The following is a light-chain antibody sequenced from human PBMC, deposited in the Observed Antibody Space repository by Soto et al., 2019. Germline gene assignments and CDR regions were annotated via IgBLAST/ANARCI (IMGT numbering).Light chain of an antibody. J-gene: IGKJ4*01. Sequence: DIQMTQSPSSLSASLGDRVTIACRASQSISRYLNWYQHKPGKAPNLLIYAASSLKPGVPSRFSGSGSGTDFTLTISSLQPEDFATYYWQQTYSIPLTCGGGTKVEI. V-gene: IGKV1-39*01. CDR3: QQTYSIPLT. CDR2: AAS. CDR1: QSISRY.